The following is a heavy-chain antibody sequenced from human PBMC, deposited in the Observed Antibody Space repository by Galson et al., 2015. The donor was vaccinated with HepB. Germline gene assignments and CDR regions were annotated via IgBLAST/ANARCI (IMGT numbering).Heavy chain of an antibody. D-gene: IGHD1-26*01. Sequence: SVKVSCKVSGYTLTELSMHWVRQAPGKGLEWMGGFDPEDGETIYAQKFQGRVTMTEDTSTDTAYMELSSLRSEDTAVYYCATVHGGVGAFPYWGQGTLVTVSS. CDR2: FDPEDGET. V-gene: IGHV1-24*01. CDR1: GYTLTELS. J-gene: IGHJ4*02. CDR3: ATVHGGVGAFPY.